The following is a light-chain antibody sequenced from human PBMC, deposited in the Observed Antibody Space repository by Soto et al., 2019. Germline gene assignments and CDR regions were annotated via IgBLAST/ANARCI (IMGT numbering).Light chain of an antibody. J-gene: IGKJ5*01. CDR3: QQANSFPIT. Sequence: DIQMTQSPSSLSASVGDRVTITCQASQNINNYLNWYQQKPGRAPKLLIYDASYLEAGVPSRFRGSGSGTDFTFTISRLQPEDFATYYCQQANSFPITFGQGTRLEIK. V-gene: IGKV1-33*01. CDR2: DAS. CDR1: QNINNY.